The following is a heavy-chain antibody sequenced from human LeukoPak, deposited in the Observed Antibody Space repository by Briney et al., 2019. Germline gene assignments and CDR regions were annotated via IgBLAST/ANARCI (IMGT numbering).Heavy chain of an antibody. V-gene: IGHV3-48*03. CDR2: ISSSGSTI. CDR3: ARGPVYYDILTGPFDY. Sequence: PGGSLRLSCAASGFTFSSYEMNWVRQAPGKGLEWVSYISSSGSTIYYADSVKGRFTISRDNAKNSLYLQMNSLRAEDTAVYYCARGPVYYDILTGPFDYWGQGTLVTVSS. CDR1: GFTFSSYE. J-gene: IGHJ4*02. D-gene: IGHD3-9*01.